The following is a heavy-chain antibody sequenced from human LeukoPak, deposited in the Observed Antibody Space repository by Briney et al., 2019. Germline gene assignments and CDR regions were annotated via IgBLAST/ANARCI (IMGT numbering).Heavy chain of an antibody. V-gene: IGHV4-38-2*01. CDR3: ARVDILTGFDY. CDR2: IYHSGST. J-gene: IGHJ4*02. CDR1: GYSISSGYY. Sequence: SETLSLTCAVSGYSISSGYYWGWIRQPPGKGLKWIGSIYHSGSTYYNPSLKSRVTISVDTSKNQFSLKLSSVTAADTAVYYCARVDILTGFDYWGQGTLVTVSS. D-gene: IGHD3-9*01.